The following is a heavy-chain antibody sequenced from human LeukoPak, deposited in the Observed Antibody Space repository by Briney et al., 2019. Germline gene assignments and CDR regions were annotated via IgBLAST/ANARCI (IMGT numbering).Heavy chain of an antibody. J-gene: IGHJ4*02. D-gene: IGHD6-13*01. CDR3: AREGAAAAYLLDY. CDR1: GFTVSSNY. CDR2: IYSGGST. V-gene: IGHV3-66*01. Sequence: GGSLRLSCAASGFTVSSNYMSWVRQAPGKGLEWVSVIYSGGSTYYADSVKGRFTISRDNSKNTLYLQMNSLRAEDTAVYYCAREGAAAAYLLDYWGQGTLVTVSS.